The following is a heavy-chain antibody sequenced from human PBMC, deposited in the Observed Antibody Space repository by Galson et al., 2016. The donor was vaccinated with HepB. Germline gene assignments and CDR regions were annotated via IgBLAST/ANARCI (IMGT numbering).Heavy chain of an antibody. CDR2: IYYTGSI. CDR1: GGSISPYY. V-gene: IGHV4-59*01. CDR3: ARVPEWRDAFDI. Sequence: LSLTCTVSGGSISPYYWSWIRQPPGKGLEWIGYIYYTGSINYNPSLTSRVTISVDASRNHFSLKMTSVTAADTAVYYCARVPEWRDAFDIWGQGTIVTVSS. D-gene: IGHD3-3*01. J-gene: IGHJ3*02.